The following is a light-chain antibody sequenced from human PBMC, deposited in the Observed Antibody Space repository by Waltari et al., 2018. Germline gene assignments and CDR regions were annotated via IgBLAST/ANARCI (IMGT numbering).Light chain of an antibody. V-gene: IGKV3-20*01. CDR3: QQYGSSPWT. Sequence: IVLTQSPGTLSLSPGERATLSCRASQSVSSSYLAWYQQKHGQAPRPLIYGASSRATGIPDRFSGSGSGTDFTLTISRLEPEDFAVYYCQQYGSSPWTFGQGTKVEIK. CDR1: QSVSSSY. J-gene: IGKJ1*01. CDR2: GAS.